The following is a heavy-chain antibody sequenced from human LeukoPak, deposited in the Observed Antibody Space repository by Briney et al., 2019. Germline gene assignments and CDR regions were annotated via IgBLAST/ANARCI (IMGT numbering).Heavy chain of an antibody. J-gene: IGHJ5*02. CDR1: GYTFTGYY. CDR2: INPNSGGT. V-gene: IGHV1-2*02. D-gene: IGHD2-15*01. Sequence: ASVKVSCKASGYTFTGYYIHWVRQAPGQGIEWMGWINPNSGGTNYAQKFQGRVTMTRDTSISTAYMELSRLRSDDTAVYYCARGGPYCSGGSCYGNNWFDPWGQGTLVTVSS. CDR3: ARGGPYCSGGSCYGNNWFDP.